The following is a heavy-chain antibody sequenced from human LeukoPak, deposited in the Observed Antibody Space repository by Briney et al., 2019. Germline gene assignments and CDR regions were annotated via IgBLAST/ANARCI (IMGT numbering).Heavy chain of an antibody. CDR3: AKDLPDSGRYAFDI. CDR1: GFTFSSYG. J-gene: IGHJ3*02. CDR2: IWYDGSNK. D-gene: IGHD1-26*01. Sequence: GGSLRLSCAASGFTFSSYGMHWVRQAPGKGLEWVAVIWYDGSNKYYADSVKGRFTISRDNSKNTPYLQMNSLRAEDTAVYYCAKDLPDSGRYAFDIWGQGTMVTVSS. V-gene: IGHV3-33*06.